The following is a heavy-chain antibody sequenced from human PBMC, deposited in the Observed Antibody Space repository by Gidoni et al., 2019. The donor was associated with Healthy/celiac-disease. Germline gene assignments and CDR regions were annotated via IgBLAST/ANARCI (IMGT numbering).Heavy chain of an antibody. V-gene: IGHV3-30*18. D-gene: IGHD3-10*01. J-gene: IGHJ4*02. CDR3: AKDRWRGNYFDY. CDR2: ISYDGSNK. CDR1: GFTFSSYG. Sequence: QVQLVESGGGVVQPGRSLRLYCAASGFTFSSYGMHWVCQAPGNGREWVAVISYDGSNKYYADSVKGRFTISRDNSKNTLYLQMNSLRAEDTAVYYCAKDRWRGNYFDYWGQGTLVTVSS.